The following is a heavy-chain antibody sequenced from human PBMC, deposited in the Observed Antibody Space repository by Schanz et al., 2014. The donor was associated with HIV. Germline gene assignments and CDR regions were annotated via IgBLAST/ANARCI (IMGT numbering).Heavy chain of an antibody. CDR2: ISWNSGSI. Sequence: EVQLVESGGGLVQPGRSLRLSCAVSGFTFDDYAMHWVRQAPGKGLEWVSGISWNSGSIGYADSGKGRFTISRDNPKNSLYLQMNSLRAEDTAVYYCARGEAITYYYHYYGMDVWGQGTTVTVSS. J-gene: IGHJ6*02. V-gene: IGHV3-9*01. CDR1: GFTFDDYA. CDR3: ARGEAITYYYHYYGMDV. D-gene: IGHD1-20*01.